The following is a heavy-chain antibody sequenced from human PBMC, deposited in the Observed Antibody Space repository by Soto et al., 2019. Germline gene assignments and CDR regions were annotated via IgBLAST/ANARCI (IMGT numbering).Heavy chain of an antibody. Sequence: QVQLVQSGAEVKKSGASVKVSCKPSGYSFSDYFIQWVRQAPGQGLEWVAWINPKTAATNYAKKFQGRVDLTWDTYSTTAYMELTRLRPDDTAVYYCARIKWGLNYYNGMDVWGQGTTVIVSS. CDR1: GYSFSDYF. CDR3: ARIKWGLNYYNGMDV. CDR2: INPKTAAT. D-gene: IGHD1-26*01. J-gene: IGHJ6*01. V-gene: IGHV1-2*02.